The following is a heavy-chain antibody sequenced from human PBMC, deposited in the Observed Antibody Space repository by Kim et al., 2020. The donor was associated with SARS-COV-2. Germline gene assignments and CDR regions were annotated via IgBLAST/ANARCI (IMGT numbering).Heavy chain of an antibody. D-gene: IGHD6-19*01. V-gene: IGHV3-33*01. CDR1: GFTFSSYG. Sequence: GGSLRLSCAASGFTFSSYGMHWVRQAPGKGLEWVAVIWYDGSNKYYADSVKGRFTISRDNSKNTLYLQMNSLRAEDTAVYYCARDTSSGWYGGVYYYGMDVWGQGTTVTVSS. CDR2: IWYDGSNK. CDR3: ARDTSSGWYGGVYYYGMDV. J-gene: IGHJ6*02.